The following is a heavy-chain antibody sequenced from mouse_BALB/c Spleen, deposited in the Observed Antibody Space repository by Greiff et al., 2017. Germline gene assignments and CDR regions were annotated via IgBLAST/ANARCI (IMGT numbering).Heavy chain of an antibody. CDR1: GFTFSSFG. Sequence: EVQLKESGGGLVQPGGSRKLSCAASGFTFSSFGMHWVRQAPEKGLEWVAYISSGSSTIYYADTVKGRFTISRDNPKNTLFLQMTSLRSEDTAMYYCARSNYRYDEAMDYWGQGTSVTVSS. D-gene: IGHD2-14*01. V-gene: IGHV5-17*02. J-gene: IGHJ4*01. CDR3: ARSNYRYDEAMDY. CDR2: ISSGSSTI.